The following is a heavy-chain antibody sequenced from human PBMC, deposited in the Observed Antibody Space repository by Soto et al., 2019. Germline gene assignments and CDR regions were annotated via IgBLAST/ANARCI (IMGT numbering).Heavy chain of an antibody. Sequence: EVQLLESGGGLVQPGGSLRLSCAASGFTFSSYAMSWVRQAPGKGLEWVSTISGSGVSTSYADSVKGRFTISRDNSKTTLYLQMISLRAEDTAVFYCAKDSPKWELSFLDYYGMDVWGQGTTVTVSS. CDR3: AKDSPKWELSFLDYYGMDV. V-gene: IGHV3-23*01. J-gene: IGHJ6*02. CDR2: ISGSGVST. CDR1: GFTFSSYA. D-gene: IGHD1-26*01.